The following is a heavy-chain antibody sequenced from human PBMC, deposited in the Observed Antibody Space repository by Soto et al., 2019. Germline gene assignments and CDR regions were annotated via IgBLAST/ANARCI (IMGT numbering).Heavy chain of an antibody. D-gene: IGHD6-13*01. CDR3: ARPPDSSSWRYYYYYGMDV. J-gene: IGHJ6*02. CDR1: GYTFTSYY. Sequence: ASVKVSCKASGYTFTSYYMHWVRQAPGQGLEWKGIINPSGGSTSYAQKFQGRVTMTRDTSTSTVYMELSSLRSEDTAVYYCARPPDSSSWRYYYYYGMDVWGQGTTVTVSS. V-gene: IGHV1-46*01. CDR2: INPSGGST.